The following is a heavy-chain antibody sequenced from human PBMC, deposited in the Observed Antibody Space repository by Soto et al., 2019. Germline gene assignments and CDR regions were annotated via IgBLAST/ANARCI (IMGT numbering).Heavy chain of an antibody. CDR1: GYTFTSYG. D-gene: IGHD6-13*01. V-gene: IGHV1-18*01. J-gene: IGHJ5*02. CDR2: INAYNGNT. Sequence: QVQVVQSGAEVKKPGASVKVSCKASGYTFTSYGISWVRQAPGQGLEWMGWINAYNGNTKYAQTLQGRVTMTTDTSTSTAYMELRILRSDDTAVYYSAIDLGGGISAPWGQGTLVTVSS. CDR3: AIDLGGGISAP.